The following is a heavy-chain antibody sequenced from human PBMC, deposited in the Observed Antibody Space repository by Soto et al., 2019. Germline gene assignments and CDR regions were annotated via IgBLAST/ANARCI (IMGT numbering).Heavy chain of an antibody. CDR1: GGTFSSYA. CDR2: IIPIFGTA. CDR3: ARGNYDSPTPVDWFDP. J-gene: IGHJ5*02. Sequence: SVKVSCKASGGTFSSYAISWVRQAPGQGLEWMGGIIPIFGTANYAQKFQGRVTITADESTSTAYMELSSLRSEDTAVYYCARGNYDSPTPVDWFDPWGQGTLVTVSS. D-gene: IGHD3-16*01. V-gene: IGHV1-69*13.